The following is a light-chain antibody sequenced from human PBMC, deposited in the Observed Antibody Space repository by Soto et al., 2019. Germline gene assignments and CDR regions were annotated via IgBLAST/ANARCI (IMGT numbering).Light chain of an antibody. V-gene: IGKV3D-20*02. J-gene: IGKJ4*01. CDR3: QQRSNWPPVLT. CDR1: QRVGSNY. CDR2: GAS. Sequence: DIVLTQTPGTLSLSPGERATLSCRASQRVGSNYLAWYQQNPGQPPRLLIYGASSRATGIPARFSGSGSGTDSTLTISSLEPEDFAVYYCQQRSNWPPVLTFGGGTKVDI.